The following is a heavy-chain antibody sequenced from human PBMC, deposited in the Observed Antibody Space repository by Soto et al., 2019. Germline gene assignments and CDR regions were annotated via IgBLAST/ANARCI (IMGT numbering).Heavy chain of an antibody. V-gene: IGHV1-46*03. J-gene: IGHJ4*03. CDR3: SRLTTMVREINDDPFDF. CDR1: GYTFTIYY. CDR2: INPTGGRA. D-gene: IGHD3-10*01. Sequence: ASVKVSCKASGYTFTIYYMHCVRQAPGQGFEWMGVINPTGGRASYAPKFQGRVTLTRDTSTSTAYMELSSLRSDDTAVYFCSRLTTMVREINDDPFDFWGQGTLVTVSS.